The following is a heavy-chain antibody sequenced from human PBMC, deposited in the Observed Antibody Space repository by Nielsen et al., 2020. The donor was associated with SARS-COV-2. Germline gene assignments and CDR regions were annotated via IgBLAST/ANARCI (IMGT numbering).Heavy chain of an antibody. CDR1: GFNFNGHS. D-gene: IGHD2-2*02. CDR2: LSGSSRYI. J-gene: IGHJ6*04. V-gene: IGHV3-21*01. CDR3: ARIIIQCSSTHCYTLGGMDV. Sequence: GGSLRLSCAASGFNFNGHSMSWVRQAPGKRLEWVSSLSGSSRYIYYADSLQGRFTISRDNAQNSLFLQMNSLRAEDTAVYYCARIIIQCSSTHCYTLGGMDVWGKGTTVTVSS.